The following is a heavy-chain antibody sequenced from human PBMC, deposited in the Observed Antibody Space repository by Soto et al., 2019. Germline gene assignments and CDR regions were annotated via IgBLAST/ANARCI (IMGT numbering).Heavy chain of an antibody. D-gene: IGHD3-16*02. CDR3: ARDSTDYEYIWGSYQSGFDY. V-gene: IGHV3-11*01. J-gene: IGHJ4*02. CDR2: ISSSGNTI. CDR1: GFTFSDFY. Sequence: QVQLVESGGGLVKPGESLRLSCAASGFTFSDFYMSWIRQAPGKGLEWLSYISSSGNTIYYADSVRGRFTISRDNAKNSLYLQMNSLRAEDTAVYYCARDSTDYEYIWGSYQSGFDYWGQGTLVTVSS.